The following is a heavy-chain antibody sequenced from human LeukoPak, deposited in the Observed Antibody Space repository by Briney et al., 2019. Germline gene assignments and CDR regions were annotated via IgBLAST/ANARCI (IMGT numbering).Heavy chain of an antibody. J-gene: IGHJ3*02. CDR2: ISAYNGNT. CDR1: GYTFTSYG. D-gene: IGHD3-22*01. CDR3: ARGYYYDSMIDAFDI. V-gene: IGHV1-18*01. Sequence: GASVKVSCKASGYTFTSYGISWVRQAPGQGLEWMEWISAYNGNTNYAQKLQGRVTMTTDTSTSTAYMELRSLRFDDTAVYYCARGYYYDSMIDAFDIWGQGTMVTVSS.